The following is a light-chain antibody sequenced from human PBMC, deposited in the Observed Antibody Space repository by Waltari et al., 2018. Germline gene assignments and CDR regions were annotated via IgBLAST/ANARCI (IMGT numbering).Light chain of an antibody. Sequence: QLVLTQSPSSSASLGASVKLTCTLSSGHSSNVIACLQQQPEKGPRYLMKVNSDGSHSKGDKIPYRFSGSSSGTEHYLTISSLQSEDEADYYCQTGGHGTWVFGGGTKLTVL. J-gene: IGLJ3*02. V-gene: IGLV4-69*01. CDR1: SGHSSNV. CDR2: VNSDGSH. CDR3: QTGGHGTWV.